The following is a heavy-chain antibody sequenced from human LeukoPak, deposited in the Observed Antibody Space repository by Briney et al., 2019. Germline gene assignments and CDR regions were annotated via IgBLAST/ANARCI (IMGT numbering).Heavy chain of an antibody. D-gene: IGHD6-6*01. CDR1: GFTVSSNY. CDR3: AKIDRSSAMPY. Sequence: GGSLRLSCAASGFTVSSNYMSWVRQAPGKGLEWVSAISGSGGSTYYADSVKGRFTISRDNSKSTLYLQMTGLRAEDTAVYYCAKIDRSSAMPYWGQGTLVTVSS. CDR2: ISGSGGST. J-gene: IGHJ4*02. V-gene: IGHV3-23*01.